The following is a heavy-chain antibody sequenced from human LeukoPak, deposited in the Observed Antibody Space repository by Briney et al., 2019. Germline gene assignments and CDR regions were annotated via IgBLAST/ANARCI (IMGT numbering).Heavy chain of an antibody. CDR1: GGTFSSST. Sequence: SVKVSCKASGGTFSSSTFGWVRQAPGQGLEWMGGIIPIFTTANYAQRFQGRVTITADESTSTAYMELSRLRSEDTAVYYCAREVEYYGSGSYWGVFDYWGQGSLVTVSS. V-gene: IGHV1-69*13. CDR2: IIPIFTTA. CDR3: AREVEYYGSGSYWGVFDY. D-gene: IGHD3-10*01. J-gene: IGHJ4*02.